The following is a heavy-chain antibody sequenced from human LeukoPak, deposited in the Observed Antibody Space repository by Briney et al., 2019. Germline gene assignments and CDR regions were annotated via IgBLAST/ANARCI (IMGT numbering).Heavy chain of an antibody. V-gene: IGHV4-34*01. Sequence: SETLSLTCAVYGRSFRGYYWGWIRQPPGKGLEWIGEINHSGSTNYNPSLKRRVTISVDTSKNQSSLKRSSVTAADTAVYYCARGRKWIQLWSLDDWGQGTLVTVSS. CDR2: INHSGST. J-gene: IGHJ4*02. D-gene: IGHD5-18*01. CDR3: ARGRKWIQLWSLDD. CDR1: GRSFRGYY.